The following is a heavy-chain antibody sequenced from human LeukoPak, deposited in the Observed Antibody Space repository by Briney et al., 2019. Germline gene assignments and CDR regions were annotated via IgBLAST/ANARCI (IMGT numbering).Heavy chain of an antibody. CDR3: ARAPQLRYFDWLSHY. J-gene: IGHJ4*02. CDR1: GFPFSAYY. V-gene: IGHV3-11*04. D-gene: IGHD3-9*01. CDR2: ISGSGDTI. Sequence: GGSLRLSCAASGFPFSAYYMSWLRQAPGKGLEWISHISGSGDTIYYADSVKGRFTISRDNAKNSLYLQMNSLRAEDTAVYYCARAPQLRYFDWLSHYWGQGTLVTVSS.